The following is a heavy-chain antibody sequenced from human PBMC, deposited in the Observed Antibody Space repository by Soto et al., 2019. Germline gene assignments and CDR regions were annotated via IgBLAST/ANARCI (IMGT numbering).Heavy chain of an antibody. V-gene: IGHV3-30*18. CDR1: GFTFSSYG. J-gene: IGHJ4*02. D-gene: IGHD6-19*01. Sequence: QVQLVESGGGVVQPGRSLRLSCAASGFTFSSYGMHWVRQAPGKGLEWVAVISYDGSNKFYADSVKGRFTISRDNSKNTLYLQMNSLRAEDTAGYYCAKRYSSGWYYFDYWAQGPLVTVSS. CDR2: ISYDGSNK. CDR3: AKRYSSGWYYFDY.